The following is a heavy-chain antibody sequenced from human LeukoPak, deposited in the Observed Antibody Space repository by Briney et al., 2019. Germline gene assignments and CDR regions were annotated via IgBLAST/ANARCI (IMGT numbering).Heavy chain of an antibody. CDR2: ISYDGSDK. J-gene: IGHJ5*02. D-gene: IGHD2-15*01. CDR1: GFTFRNYA. Sequence: GGSLRLSCAASGFTFRNYAMHWVRQAPGKGLEWVAVISYDGSDKYYVDSVKGRFTISRDNSRSTLYLQMNSLSADDTAVYYCAKDIGGTSFSNWFDPWGQGTLVTVSS. V-gene: IGHV3-33*06. CDR3: AKDIGGTSFSNWFDP.